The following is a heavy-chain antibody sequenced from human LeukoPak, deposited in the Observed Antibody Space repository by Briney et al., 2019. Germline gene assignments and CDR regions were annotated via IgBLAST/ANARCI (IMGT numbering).Heavy chain of an antibody. Sequence: PGRSLRLSCAASGFTFSSYGMHWVRQAPGKGLEWVAVISYGGSNKYYADSVKGRFTISRDKSKNTLYLQMNSLRAEDTAVYYCAKDLYCSSTSCYYEWYYYYGMDVWGKGTTVTVSS. CDR2: ISYGGSNK. CDR3: AKDLYCSSTSCYYEWYYYYGMDV. V-gene: IGHV3-30*18. D-gene: IGHD2-2*01. J-gene: IGHJ6*04. CDR1: GFTFSSYG.